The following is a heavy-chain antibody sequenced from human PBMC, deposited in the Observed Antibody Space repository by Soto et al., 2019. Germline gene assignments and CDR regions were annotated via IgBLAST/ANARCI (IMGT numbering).Heavy chain of an antibody. CDR3: SRFIMVGGWFDPNYYHGMDV. D-gene: IGHD6-19*01. V-gene: IGHV1-18*01. CDR2: ISGYNVNT. CDR1: GYTFSNYG. Sequence: QVQLVQSGAEVKKPGASVTVSCKTSGYTFSNYGINWVRQAPGQGLEWRGWISGYNVNTNYATTVQGRGTMTTDTSTGTVYMELRSLKSDDTAIYYCSRFIMVGGWFDPNYYHGMDVWGQGTTVTVSS. J-gene: IGHJ6*02.